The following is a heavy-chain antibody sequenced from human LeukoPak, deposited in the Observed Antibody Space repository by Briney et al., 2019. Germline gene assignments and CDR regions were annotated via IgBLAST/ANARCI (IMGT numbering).Heavy chain of an antibody. CDR1: GFTFDDYG. V-gene: IGHV3-20*01. CDR3: ARGRGYSGYDFDYYYGMDV. Sequence: GGSLRLSCAASGFTFDDYGMSWVRQAPGKGLEWVSGINWNGGSTGYADSVKGRFTISRDNAKNSLYLQMNSLRAEDTALYHCARGRGYSGYDFDYYYGMDVWGQGTTVTVSS. D-gene: IGHD5-12*01. J-gene: IGHJ6*02. CDR2: INWNGGST.